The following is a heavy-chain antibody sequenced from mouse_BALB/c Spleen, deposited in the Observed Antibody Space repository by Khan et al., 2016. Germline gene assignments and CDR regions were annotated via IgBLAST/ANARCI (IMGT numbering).Heavy chain of an antibody. V-gene: IGHV1-9*01. CDR3: ARAWYSMDY. Sequence: QIQLVQSGAELMKPGASVKISCKATGYTFSNYWIEWVKQRPGHGLEWIGDILPGNANSNYNENLKGKATLTADTSSNTAYMQLSSLTSEDSAVYYCARAWYSMDYWGQGTSVTVSS. J-gene: IGHJ4*01. CDR2: ILPGNANS. CDR1: GYTFSNYW.